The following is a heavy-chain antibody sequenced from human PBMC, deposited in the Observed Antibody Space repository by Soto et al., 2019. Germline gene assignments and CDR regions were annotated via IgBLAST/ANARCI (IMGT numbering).Heavy chain of an antibody. Sequence: GGSLRLSCAASGFTFSSYSMNWVRQAPGKGLEWVSSISSSSSYIYYADSVKGRFTISRDNAKNSLYLQMNSLRAEDSAVYYCARDRGLFGMDVWGQGTTVTVSS. J-gene: IGHJ6*02. CDR3: ARDRGLFGMDV. CDR1: GFTFSSYS. CDR2: ISSSSSYI. V-gene: IGHV3-21*01.